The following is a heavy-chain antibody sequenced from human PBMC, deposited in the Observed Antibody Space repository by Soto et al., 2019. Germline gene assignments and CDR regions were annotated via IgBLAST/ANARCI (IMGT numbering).Heavy chain of an antibody. Sequence: EVQLVESGGGLVQPGGSLRLSCAASGFTFSSYSMNWVRQAPGKGLEWVSYISSSSSTIYYADSVKGRFTISRDNAKNSLYRKMSGLRDEDTAGYYCGRGSGGNWFAPWGQGPLVTVSS. D-gene: IGHD6-25*01. CDR1: GFTFSSYS. CDR3: GRGSGGNWFAP. V-gene: IGHV3-48*02. CDR2: ISSSSSTI. J-gene: IGHJ5*02.